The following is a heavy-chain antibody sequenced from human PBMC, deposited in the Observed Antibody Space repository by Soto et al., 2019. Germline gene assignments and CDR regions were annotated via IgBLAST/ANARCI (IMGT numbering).Heavy chain of an antibody. J-gene: IGHJ3*02. D-gene: IGHD2-15*01. CDR1: GFTFSSYA. CDR3: AKGGGANAFDI. V-gene: IGHV3-23*01. Sequence: GGSLRLSCAASGFTFSSYAMSWVRQAPGKGLEWVSAINRSGGSTYYADSVKGRFAISRDNSKNTLILQMNSLRAEDTAVYYCAKGGGANAFDIWGQGTMVTVSS. CDR2: INRSGGST.